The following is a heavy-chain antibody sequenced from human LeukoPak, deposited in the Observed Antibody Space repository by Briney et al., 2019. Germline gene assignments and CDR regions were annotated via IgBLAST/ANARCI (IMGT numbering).Heavy chain of an antibody. CDR3: ARDNYDSSGRYYYMDV. D-gene: IGHD3-22*01. CDR1: GGSISSYY. J-gene: IGHJ6*03. V-gene: IGHV4-4*07. Sequence: SETLSLTCTVSGGSISSYYWSWLRQPAGKGLEWIGRIYTSGGTKYNPSLKSRVTISVDTPKNQCSLKLSSVTAADTAVYYCARDNYDSSGRYYYMDVWGKGTTVTISS. CDR2: IYTSGGT.